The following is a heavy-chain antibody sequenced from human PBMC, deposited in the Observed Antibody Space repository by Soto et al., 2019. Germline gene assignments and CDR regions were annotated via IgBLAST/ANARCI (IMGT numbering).Heavy chain of an antibody. J-gene: IGHJ6*02. CDR3: ASEYCSGGSCYYYGMDV. D-gene: IGHD2-15*01. V-gene: IGHV3-33*01. CDR1: GFTFSSYG. CDR2: IWYDGSNK. Sequence: QVQLVESGGGVVQPGRSLRLSCAASGFTFSSYGMHWVRQAPGKGLEWVAVIWYDGSNKYYADSVKGRFTISRDNSKNTLYLQMNSRGAEDTVVYYCASEYCSGGSCYYYGMDVWGQGTTVTVSS.